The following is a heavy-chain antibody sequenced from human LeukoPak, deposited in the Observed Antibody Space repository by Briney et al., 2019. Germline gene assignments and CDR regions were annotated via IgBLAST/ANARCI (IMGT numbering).Heavy chain of an antibody. J-gene: IGHJ3*02. Sequence: KAGGSLRLSCAASGFTFNDYYMSWIRQAPGKGLEWVSYISSGGSPIYYADSVKGRFTISRDNAKNSLYLQMNSLRAEDTAIYYCVRAIPAAVLGAFDIWGQGTMVTVSS. D-gene: IGHD2-2*02. CDR1: GFTFNDYY. CDR2: ISSGGSPI. CDR3: VRAIPAAVLGAFDI. V-gene: IGHV3-11*04.